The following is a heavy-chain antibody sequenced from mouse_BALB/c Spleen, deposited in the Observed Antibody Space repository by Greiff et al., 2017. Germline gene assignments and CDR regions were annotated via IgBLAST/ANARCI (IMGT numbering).Heavy chain of an antibody. J-gene: IGHJ4*01. CDR2: INPYNDGT. V-gene: IGHV1-14*01. CDR3: ARSSVRQESPYAMDY. Sequence: VQLQQSGPELVKPGASVKMSCKASGYTFTSYVMHWVKQKPGQGLEWIGYINPYNDGTKYNEKFKGKATLTSDKSSSTAYMELSSLTSEDSAVYFCARSSVRQESPYAMDYWGQGTSVTVSS. CDR1: GYTFTSYV. D-gene: IGHD2-14*01.